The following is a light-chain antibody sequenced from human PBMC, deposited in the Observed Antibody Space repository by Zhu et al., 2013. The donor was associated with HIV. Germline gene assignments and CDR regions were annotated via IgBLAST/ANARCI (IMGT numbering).Light chain of an antibody. V-gene: IGKV1-12*01. J-gene: IGKJ5*01. CDR3: QQANSFPGIT. CDR2: AAS. Sequence: DIQMTQSPSSVSASIGDRVTITCRASQGISGWLTWYQQKPGKAPKVLIYAASSLHSGVPSRFSGSGSGTDFTLTISSLQPEDFATYYCQQANSFPGITFGQGTRLEIK. CDR1: QGISGW.